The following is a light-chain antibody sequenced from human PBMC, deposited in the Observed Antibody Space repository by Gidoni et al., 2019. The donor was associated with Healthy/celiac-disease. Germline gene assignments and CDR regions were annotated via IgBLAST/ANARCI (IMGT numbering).Light chain of an antibody. CDR3: QQGYSTTWT. J-gene: IGKJ1*01. CDR1: QSISSY. V-gene: IGKV1-39*01. Sequence: DIQMPQSPSSLSASVGDRVTITCRASQSISSYLNWYQQKPGKAPKLLIYAASSLQSGVPSRFSGSGSGTDFTLTISSLQPEDFATYYCQQGYSTTWTFGQGTKVEIK. CDR2: AAS.